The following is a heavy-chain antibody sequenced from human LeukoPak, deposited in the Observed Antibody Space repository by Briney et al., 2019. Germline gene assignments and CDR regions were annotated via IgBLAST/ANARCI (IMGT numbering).Heavy chain of an antibody. J-gene: IGHJ4*02. Sequence: GGSLRLSCAASGFTFSNYGMHWVRQAPGKGLEWVAFIRYDGSNKYYSDSVKGRFTVSRDNSKNTLYLQVNSLRAEDAAVYYCAKDSRMMVVFITGKGTEFDYWGQGALVTVSS. CDR1: GFTFSNYG. CDR3: AKDSRMMVVFITGKGTEFDY. D-gene: IGHD3-22*01. V-gene: IGHV3-30*02. CDR2: IRYDGSNK.